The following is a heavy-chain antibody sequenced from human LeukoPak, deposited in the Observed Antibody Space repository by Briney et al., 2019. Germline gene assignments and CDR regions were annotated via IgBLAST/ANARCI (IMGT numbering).Heavy chain of an antibody. J-gene: IGHJ3*02. Sequence: SETLSLTCAVYGGSFSGYYWSWIRQPPGKGLEWIGEINHSGSTNYNPSLKSRVTISVDTSKNQFSLKLSSVTAADTAVYYCARDHHYRRAFDIWGQGTMVTVSS. CDR3: ARDHHYRRAFDI. V-gene: IGHV4-34*01. D-gene: IGHD1-14*01. CDR1: GGSFSGYY. CDR2: INHSGST.